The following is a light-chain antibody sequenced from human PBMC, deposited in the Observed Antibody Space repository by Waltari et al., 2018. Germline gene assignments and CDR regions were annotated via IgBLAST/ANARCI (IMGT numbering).Light chain of an antibody. Sequence: EIVLTQSPATLSLSPGERVTLSCRASQSVDNYLLWYQQKPGQTPRLLIYGASNRATGIPARFSGSGSGTDFNLTIDSLESEDFAVYYCHQRSNWPITFGQGTRLEIK. CDR2: GAS. V-gene: IGKV3-11*01. CDR3: HQRSNWPIT. J-gene: IGKJ5*01. CDR1: QSVDNY.